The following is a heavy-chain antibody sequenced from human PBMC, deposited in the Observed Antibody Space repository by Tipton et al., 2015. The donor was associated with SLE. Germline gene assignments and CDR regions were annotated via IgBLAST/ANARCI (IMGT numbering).Heavy chain of an antibody. CDR1: GFTFSGSA. J-gene: IGHJ4*02. V-gene: IGHV3-73*01. Sequence: SLRLSYAASGFTFSGSAIHWVRQASGKGLEWVGRITSKANNYATVSAASVKGRFTVSRDNAKNSLYPQMNSLRAEDTAVYYCARVGSGWPAGPLDYWGQGTLVTVSS. CDR2: ITSKANNYAT. D-gene: IGHD6-19*01. CDR3: ARVGSGWPAGPLDY.